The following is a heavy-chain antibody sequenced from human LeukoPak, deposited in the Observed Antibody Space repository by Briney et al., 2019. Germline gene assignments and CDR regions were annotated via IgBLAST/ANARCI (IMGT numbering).Heavy chain of an antibody. J-gene: IGHJ4*02. CDR1: GFTFSSYG. Sequence: GRSLRLSCAASGFTFSSYGMHWVRQAPGKGLEWVAVISYDGSNKYYADSVKGRFTISRDNSKNTLYLQMNSLRAEDTAAYYCANGMTTVIYWGQGTLVTVSS. CDR2: ISYDGSNK. CDR3: ANGMTTVIY. V-gene: IGHV3-30*18. D-gene: IGHD4-17*01.